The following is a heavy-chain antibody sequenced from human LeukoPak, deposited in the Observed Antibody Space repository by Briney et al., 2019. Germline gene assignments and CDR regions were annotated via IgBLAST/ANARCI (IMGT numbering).Heavy chain of an antibody. V-gene: IGHV1-3*01. CDR1: GYTFTSYA. CDR3: ARSPRYYDSSGPFDY. CDR2: INAGNGNT. J-gene: IGHJ4*02. Sequence: ASVKVSCKASGYTFTSYAMHWVRQAPGQRLEWMGWINAGNGNTKYSQKFRSRVTITRDTSASTAYMELSSLRSEDTAVYYCARSPRYYDSSGPFDYWGQGTLVTVSS. D-gene: IGHD3-22*01.